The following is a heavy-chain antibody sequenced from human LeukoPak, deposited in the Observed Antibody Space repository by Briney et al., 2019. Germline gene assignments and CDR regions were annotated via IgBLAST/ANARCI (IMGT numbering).Heavy chain of an antibody. V-gene: IGHV4-59*01. CDR3: ARDQGGA. CDR1: GGSISSYY. D-gene: IGHD2-21*01. J-gene: IGHJ3*01. CDR2: IYYSGST. Sequence: SETLPLTCTVSGGSISSYYWSWIRQPPGKGLEWIGYIYYSGSTNYNPSLKSRVTISVDTSKNQFSLKLSSVTAADTAVYYCARDQGGAWGQGTMVTVSS.